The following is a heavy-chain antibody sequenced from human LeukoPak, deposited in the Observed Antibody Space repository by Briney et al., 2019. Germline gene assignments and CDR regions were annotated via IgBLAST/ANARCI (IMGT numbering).Heavy chain of an antibody. D-gene: IGHD3-10*01. Sequence: GRSLRLSCAASGFTFSSYGMHWVRQAPGKGLEWVAVIWYDGSNKYYADSVKGRFTISRDNSKNTLYLQMNSLRAEDTAVYYCARDKWGEDTYYYGSFGYWGQGTLVTVSS. CDR3: ARDKWGEDTYYYGSFGY. CDR2: IWYDGSNK. V-gene: IGHV3-33*01. J-gene: IGHJ4*02. CDR1: GFTFSSYG.